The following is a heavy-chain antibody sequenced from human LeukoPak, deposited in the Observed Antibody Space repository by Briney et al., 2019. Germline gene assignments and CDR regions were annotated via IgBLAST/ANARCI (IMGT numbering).Heavy chain of an antibody. CDR1: GYTFTGYY. CDR3: AGDRHSSSSFVYFGY. V-gene: IGHV1-2*02. J-gene: IGHJ4*02. CDR2: INPNSGGT. D-gene: IGHD6-6*01. Sequence: ASVKVSCKASGYTFTGYYMHWVRQAPGQGLEWMGWINPNSGGTNYAQKFQGRVTMTRDTSISTAYMELSRLRSDDTAVYYCAGDRHSSSSFVYFGYWGQGTLVTVSS.